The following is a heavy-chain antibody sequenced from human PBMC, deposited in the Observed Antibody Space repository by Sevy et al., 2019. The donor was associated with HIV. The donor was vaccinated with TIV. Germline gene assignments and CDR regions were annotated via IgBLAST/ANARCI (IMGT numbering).Heavy chain of an antibody. D-gene: IGHD3-22*01. Sequence: SETLSLTCTVSGGSISSYYWSWIRQPPGKGLEWIGYIYYSGSTNYNPSLKSRVTISVDTSKNQFSLKLSSVTAADTAVYYCARTPNTSGYYYFDYWGQGTLVTVSS. V-gene: IGHV4-59*12. CDR3: ARTPNTSGYYYFDY. CDR1: GGSISSYY. J-gene: IGHJ4*02. CDR2: IYYSGST.